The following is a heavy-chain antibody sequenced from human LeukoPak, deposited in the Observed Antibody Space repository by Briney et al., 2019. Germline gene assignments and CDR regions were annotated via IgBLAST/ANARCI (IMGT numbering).Heavy chain of an antibody. J-gene: IGHJ4*02. CDR2: ISGSGGST. CDR1: GFTFSSYV. D-gene: IGHD6-19*01. CDR3: AKDLHSSGWLFDY. Sequence: PGGSLRLSCAASGFTFSSYVMSWVRQAPGKGLEWVSAISGSGGSTYYADSVKGRFTISRDNSKNTLYLQMNSLRAEDTAVYYSAKDLHSSGWLFDYWGQGTLVTVSS. V-gene: IGHV3-23*01.